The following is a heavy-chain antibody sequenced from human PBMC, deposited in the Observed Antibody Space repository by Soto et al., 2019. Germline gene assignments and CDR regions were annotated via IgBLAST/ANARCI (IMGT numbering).Heavy chain of an antibody. CDR2: ISSSGSTI. CDR3: ARAPGIAAPYGMDV. V-gene: IGHV3-48*03. CDR1: GFTFSSYE. J-gene: IGHJ6*02. Sequence: SGGSLRLSCAASGFTFSSYEMNWVRQAPGKGLEWVSYISSSGSTIYYADSVKGRFTISRDNAKNSLYLQMNSLRAEDTAVYYCARAPGIAAPYGMDVWGQGTTVTVSS. D-gene: IGHD6-13*01.